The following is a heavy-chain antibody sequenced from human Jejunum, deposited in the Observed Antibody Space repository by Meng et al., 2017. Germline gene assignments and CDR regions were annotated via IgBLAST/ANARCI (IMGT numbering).Heavy chain of an antibody. J-gene: IGHJ4*02. CDR1: GGSISSSNYY. V-gene: IGHV4-39*01. CDR2: INYSGNT. CDR3: ARSPAWSSGRYFDY. D-gene: IGHD6-25*01. Sequence: QLQLQASGPGLVKPSETLSLTCTVSGGSISSSNYYWGWLRQPPGKGLEWIGSINYSGNTYQNPSLKSRGTISVDTSKNQFSLTVSSVTAADTGVYYCARSPAWSSGRYFDYWGQGALVTVSS.